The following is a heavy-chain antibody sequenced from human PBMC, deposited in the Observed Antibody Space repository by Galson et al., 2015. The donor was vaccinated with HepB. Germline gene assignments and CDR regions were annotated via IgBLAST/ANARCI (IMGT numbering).Heavy chain of an antibody. CDR3: ASLYSSSWLYFDY. CDR2: IRYDGSNK. V-gene: IGHV3-30*02. Sequence: SLRLSCAASGFTFSSYGMHWVRQAPGKGLEWVAFIRYDGSNKYYADSAKGRFTISRDNSKNTLYLQMNSLRAEDTAVYYCASLYSSSWLYFDYWGQGTLVTVSS. J-gene: IGHJ4*02. D-gene: IGHD6-13*01. CDR1: GFTFSSYG.